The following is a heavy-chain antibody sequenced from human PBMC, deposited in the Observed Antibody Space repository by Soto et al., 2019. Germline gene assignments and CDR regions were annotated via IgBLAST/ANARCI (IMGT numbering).Heavy chain of an antibody. CDR2: IYPGDSDT. D-gene: IGHD3-10*01. V-gene: IGHV5-51*01. J-gene: IGHJ3*02. Sequence: GESLKISCKGSGYSFTSYWIGWVRQMPGKGLEWMGIIYPGDSDTRYSPSFQGQVTISADKSISTAYLQWSSLKASDTAMYYCARPLVYGSGIAYDAFDIWGQGTMVTVSS. CDR3: ARPLVYGSGIAYDAFDI. CDR1: GYSFTSYW.